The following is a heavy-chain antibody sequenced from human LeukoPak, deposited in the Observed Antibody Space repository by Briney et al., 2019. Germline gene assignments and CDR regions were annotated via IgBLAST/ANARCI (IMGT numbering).Heavy chain of an antibody. J-gene: IGHJ4*02. D-gene: IGHD5-24*01. CDR2: IYPADSDT. Sequence: GASLKISCKGSGYSFTNYWIGWVRQMPGKGLEWMGIIYPADSDTRYSPSFQGQVTISADKSISTAYLQWSSLKASDTAMYYCARQRDVYFDYWGQGTLVTVSS. V-gene: IGHV5-51*01. CDR1: GYSFTNYW. CDR3: ARQRDVYFDY.